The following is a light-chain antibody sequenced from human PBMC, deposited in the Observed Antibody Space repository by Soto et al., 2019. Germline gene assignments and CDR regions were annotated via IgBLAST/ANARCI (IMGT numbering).Light chain of an antibody. CDR3: LQHFMYPLS. J-gene: IGKJ4*01. V-gene: IGKV1-17*01. Sequence: DIQMTQSPSSLSASVGDRVTITCRASQGIRNDLGWYQQKPGMAPKRLIYSASTLQGVVPSRFSGSASGTESTLTVSSLQHEDFATYYCLQHFMYPLSFGGGTKGEIK. CDR1: QGIRND. CDR2: SAS.